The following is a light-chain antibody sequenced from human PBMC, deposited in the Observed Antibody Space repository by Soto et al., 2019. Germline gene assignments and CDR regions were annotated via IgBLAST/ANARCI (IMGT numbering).Light chain of an antibody. CDR1: QTISDW. CDR3: LQYETYWT. CDR2: KAS. Sequence: DIQMTQSPSSLSASVGDRVTITCRASQTISDWLAWHQQKPGKAPKLLIYKASSLESGVPSRFSGSGSWTEFTLTISSLQPDDFATYYCLQYETYWTFGQGTKVDIK. J-gene: IGKJ1*01. V-gene: IGKV1-5*03.